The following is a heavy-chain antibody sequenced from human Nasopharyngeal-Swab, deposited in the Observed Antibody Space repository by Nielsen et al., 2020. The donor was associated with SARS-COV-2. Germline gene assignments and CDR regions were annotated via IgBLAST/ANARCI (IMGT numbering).Heavy chain of an antibody. D-gene: IGHD4-23*01. V-gene: IGHV4-59*13. J-gene: IGHJ5*02. Sequence: SETLSLTCTVSGGSISSYYWSWIRQPPGKGLEWIGYIYYSGSTNYNPSLKSRVTISVDTSKNQFSLKLSSVTAADTTVYYCARENGGGWFDPWGQGTLVTVSS. CDR3: ARENGGGWFDP. CDR2: IYYSGST. CDR1: GGSISSYY.